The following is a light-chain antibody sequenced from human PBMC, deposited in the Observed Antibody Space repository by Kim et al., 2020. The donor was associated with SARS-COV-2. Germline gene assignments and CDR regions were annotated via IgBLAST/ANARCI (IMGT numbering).Light chain of an antibody. V-gene: IGKV3-15*01. CDR3: HQYNNWPYT. CDR1: QSVSSD. CDR2: GAS. J-gene: IGKJ2*01. Sequence: EIVMTQSPATLSVSPGERATLSCRASQSVSSDLAWHQQKPGQAPRLLIYGASTRATGIPARFSGSGSGTEFTLTISSLQSEDFAVYYCHQYNNWPYTFGQGTKLEI.